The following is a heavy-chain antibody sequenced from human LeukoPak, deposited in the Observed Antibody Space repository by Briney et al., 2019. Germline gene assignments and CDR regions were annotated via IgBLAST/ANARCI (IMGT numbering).Heavy chain of an antibody. CDR1: GYTFTSYG. CDR2: ISAYNGNT. D-gene: IGHD5-24*01. J-gene: IGHJ6*03. CDR3: ARGETDGYNYYYYYYMDV. V-gene: IGHV1-18*01. Sequence: ASVKVSCKASGYTFTSYGISWVRQAPGRGLEWMGWISAYNGNTNYAQKLQGRVTMTTDTSTSTAYMELRSLRSDDTAVYYCARGETDGYNYYYYYYMDVWGKGTTVTVSS.